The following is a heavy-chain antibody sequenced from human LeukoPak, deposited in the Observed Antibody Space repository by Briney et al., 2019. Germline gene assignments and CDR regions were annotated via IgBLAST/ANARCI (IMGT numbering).Heavy chain of an antibody. Sequence: SETLSLICTVSGGSISSSSYYWGWIRQPPGKGLEWIGSIYYSGSTYYNPSLRSRVTISVDTSKNQFSLKLSSVTAADTAVYYCASRLGGLQHYYYYYYMDVWGKGTTVTVSS. J-gene: IGHJ6*03. D-gene: IGHD1-1*01. CDR3: ASRLGGLQHYYYYYYMDV. CDR1: GGSISSSSYY. CDR2: IYYSGST. V-gene: IGHV4-39*01.